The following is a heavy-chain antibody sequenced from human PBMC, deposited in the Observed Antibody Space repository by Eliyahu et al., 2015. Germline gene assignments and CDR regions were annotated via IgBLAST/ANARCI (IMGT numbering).Heavy chain of an antibody. J-gene: IGHJ5*02. CDR3: ARGQSAAAGSLYDL. D-gene: IGHD6-13*01. CDR2: INPNSGDT. CDR1: GYIFTGYX. V-gene: IGHV1-2*02. Sequence: QVQLVQSGAEVREPGASVKVXCKASGYIFTGYXLHWLRQAPGQGLQWVTWINPNSGDTQYAQNLQGRVTVSRDTSISTAYMELNRLRSDDTAVYYCARGQSAAAGSLYDLWGQGTHVTVSS.